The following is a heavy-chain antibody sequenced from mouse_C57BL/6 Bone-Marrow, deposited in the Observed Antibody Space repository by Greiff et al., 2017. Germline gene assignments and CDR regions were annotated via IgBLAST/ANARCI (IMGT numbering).Heavy chain of an antibody. J-gene: IGHJ1*03. CDR2: IRLKSDNYAT. Sequence: EVQGVESGGGLVQPGGSMKLSCVASGFTFSNYWMNWVRKSPEKGLEWVAQIRLKSDNYATHYAESVKGRFTISRDDSKSSVYLQMNNLRAEDTGIYYCTGDYDAYWYFDVWGTGTTVTVSS. CDR1: GFTFSNYW. D-gene: IGHD2-4*01. V-gene: IGHV6-3*01. CDR3: TGDYDAYWYFDV.